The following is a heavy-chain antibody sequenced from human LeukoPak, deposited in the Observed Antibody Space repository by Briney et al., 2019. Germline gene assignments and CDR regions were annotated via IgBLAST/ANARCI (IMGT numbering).Heavy chain of an antibody. CDR2: IDRRGNT. J-gene: IGHJ4*02. CDR1: GESCSGCY. Sequence: SETVSLTCAVSGESCSGCYWRWIRHPPGEGRVWIAEIDRRGNTNSNPSLKSRVTISADTSKNQFSLKLSSVTAADTAVYYCARREGYPYFDYWGQGVLVTVSS. V-gene: IGHV4-34*01. D-gene: IGHD3-16*02. CDR3: ARREGYPYFDY.